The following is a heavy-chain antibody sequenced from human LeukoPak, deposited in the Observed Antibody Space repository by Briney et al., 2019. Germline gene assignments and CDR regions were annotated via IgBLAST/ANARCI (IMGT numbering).Heavy chain of an antibody. CDR3: ARDDSSGWYWFDP. J-gene: IGHJ5*02. CDR2: INPNSGGT. CDR1: GYTFTGYY. Sequence: WASVKVSCKASGYTFTGYYMHWVRQAPGQGLEWMGWINPNSGGTNYAQKFQGRVTMTRDTSISTAYMELSRLRSDDTAVYYCARDDSSGWYWFDPWGQRTLVTVSS. D-gene: IGHD6-19*01. V-gene: IGHV1-2*02.